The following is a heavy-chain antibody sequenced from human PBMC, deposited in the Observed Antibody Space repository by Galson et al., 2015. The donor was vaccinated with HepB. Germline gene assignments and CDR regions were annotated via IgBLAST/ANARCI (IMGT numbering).Heavy chain of an antibody. CDR3: ARARRHSTPDPHHFDY. V-gene: IGHV3-7*01. CDR2: INAGGSEK. D-gene: IGHD6-13*01. Sequence: SLRLSCAASGFTLRNYWMSWVRQAPGKGLEWVANINAGGSEKYYVDSVRGRFTISRDNAENSVSLQMNSLRAEDTAVYYCARARRHSTPDPHHFDYWGQGSLVTVSS. J-gene: IGHJ4*02. CDR1: GFTLRNYW.